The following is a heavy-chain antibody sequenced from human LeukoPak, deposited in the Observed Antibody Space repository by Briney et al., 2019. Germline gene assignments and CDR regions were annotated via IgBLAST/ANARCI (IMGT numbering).Heavy chain of an antibody. V-gene: IGHV3-21*01. J-gene: IGHJ4*02. CDR3: ARDRSPGNFDY. CDR2: ISSSSTYI. CDR1: GFTFSSYT. Sequence: GGSLRLSCAASGFTFSSYTMNWVRQAPGKGLEWVSSISSSSTYINYADSVKGRFTISRDNAKNSLYLQMNSLRAEDTAVYYCARDRSPGNFDYWGQGTLVTVSS. D-gene: IGHD3-10*01.